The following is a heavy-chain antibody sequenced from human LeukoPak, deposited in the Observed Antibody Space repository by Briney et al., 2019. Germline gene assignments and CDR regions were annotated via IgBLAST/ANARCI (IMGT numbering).Heavy chain of an antibody. CDR1: GFTFSSYS. Sequence: GGSLRLSCAASGFTFSSYSMNWVRQAPGKGLEWVSYISTSGSTIYNADSVKGRFTISRDNAKNSLYLQMNSLRVEDTAVYYCARVYGSGSYVYYFDYWGQGTLVTVSS. J-gene: IGHJ4*02. V-gene: IGHV3-48*04. D-gene: IGHD3-10*01. CDR2: ISTSGSTI. CDR3: ARVYGSGSYVYYFDY.